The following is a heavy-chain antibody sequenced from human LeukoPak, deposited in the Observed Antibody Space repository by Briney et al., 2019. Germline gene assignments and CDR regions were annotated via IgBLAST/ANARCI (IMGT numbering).Heavy chain of an antibody. J-gene: IGHJ4*02. Sequence: GASVKVSCKASGGTFSSYAISWVRQAPGQGLEWMGGIIPIFGTANYAQKFQGRVTITADESTSTAYMELSSLRSEDTAVYYCARDSSPAGYFDYWGQGTLVTVSS. V-gene: IGHV1-69*13. CDR3: ARDSSPAGYFDY. CDR1: GGTFSSYA. CDR2: IIPIFGTA.